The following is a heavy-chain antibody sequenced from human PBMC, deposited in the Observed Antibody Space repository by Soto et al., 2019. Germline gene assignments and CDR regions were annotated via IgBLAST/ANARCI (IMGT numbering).Heavy chain of an antibody. V-gene: IGHV3-23*01. D-gene: IGHD1-26*01. CDR1: GFPFSSYA. J-gene: IGHJ4*02. CDR3: AKVQGNIVGATEYYFDY. CDR2: ISGSGGST. Sequence: LRLSCAASGFPFSSYAMSWVRQAPGKGLEWVSAISGSGGSTYYADSVKGRFTISRDNSKNTLYLQMNSLRAEDTAVYYGAKVQGNIVGATEYYFDYWGQGTLVTVSS.